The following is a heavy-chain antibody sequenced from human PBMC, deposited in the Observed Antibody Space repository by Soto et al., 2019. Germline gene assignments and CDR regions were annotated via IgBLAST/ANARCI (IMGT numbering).Heavy chain of an antibody. J-gene: IGHJ6*03. CDR1: GGTFSSYT. CDR3: ATVATARHNYYYYMDV. D-gene: IGHD5-12*01. V-gene: IGHV1-69*02. CDR2: IIPILGIA. Sequence: QVQLVQSGAEVKKPGSSVKVSCKASGGTFSSYTISWVRQAPGQGLEWMGRIIPILGIANYAQKFQGRVTITADKSTSTAYMELSSLRSDDTAVYYCATVATARHNYYYYMDVWGKGTTVTVSS.